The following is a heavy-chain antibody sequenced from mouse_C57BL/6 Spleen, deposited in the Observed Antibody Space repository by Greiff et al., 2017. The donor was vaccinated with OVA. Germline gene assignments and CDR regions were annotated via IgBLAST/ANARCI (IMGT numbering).Heavy chain of an antibody. Sequence: EVQGVESGGGLVQPTGSLKLSCAASGFSFNTYAMNWVRQAPGKGLEWVARIRSKSNNYATYYADSVKDRFTISRDDSESMLYLQMNNLKTEDTAMYYCVRQDYDYAMDYWGQGTSVTVSS. D-gene: IGHD1-1*01. V-gene: IGHV10-1*01. CDR2: IRSKSNNYAT. J-gene: IGHJ4*01. CDR3: VRQDYDYAMDY. CDR1: GFSFNTYA.